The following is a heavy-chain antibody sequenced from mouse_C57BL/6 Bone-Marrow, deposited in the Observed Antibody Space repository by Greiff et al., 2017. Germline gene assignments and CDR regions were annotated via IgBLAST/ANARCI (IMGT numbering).Heavy chain of an antibody. V-gene: IGHV1-15*01. D-gene: IGHD2-3*01. CDR3: TNYDGYYDYAMDY. CDR2: IDPETGGT. Sequence: QVQLQQSGAELVRPGASVTLSCKASGYTFTDYEMHWVKQTPVHGLEWIGAIDPETGGTASNQKFKGKAILTADKSSSTAYMELRSLTSEDSAVYYCTNYDGYYDYAMDYWGKGTSVTVSS. CDR1: GYTFTDYE. J-gene: IGHJ4*01.